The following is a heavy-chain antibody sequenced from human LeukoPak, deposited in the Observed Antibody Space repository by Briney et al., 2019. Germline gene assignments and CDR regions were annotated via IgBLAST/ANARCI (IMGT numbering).Heavy chain of an antibody. CDR3: AHRGGNYYDKFDS. D-gene: IGHD1-26*01. V-gene: IGHV2-5*02. CDR2: IYWDDDE. J-gene: IGHJ4*02. Sequence: TLSLTCTVSGGSISSSSYYWGWIRQPPGKALEWLALIYWDDDERYSPSLKSRLTITKDTSKNQVVLTMTNMDPVDTATYYCAHRGGNYYDKFDSWGQGTLVTVSS. CDR1: GGSISSSSYY.